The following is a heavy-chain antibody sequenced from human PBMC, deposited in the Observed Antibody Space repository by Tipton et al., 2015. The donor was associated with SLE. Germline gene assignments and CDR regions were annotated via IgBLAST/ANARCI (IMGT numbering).Heavy chain of an antibody. V-gene: IGHV4-39*07. CDR2: IYYSGST. Sequence: TLSLTCTVSGGSISSSSYYWGWIRQPPGKGLEWIGSIYYSGSTYYNPSLKSRVTISVDTSKNQFSLKLSSVTAADTAVYYCARLRVISYYFDYWGQGTLVIVSS. CDR1: GGSISSSSYY. CDR3: ARLRVISYYFDY. D-gene: IGHD2-21*01. J-gene: IGHJ4*02.